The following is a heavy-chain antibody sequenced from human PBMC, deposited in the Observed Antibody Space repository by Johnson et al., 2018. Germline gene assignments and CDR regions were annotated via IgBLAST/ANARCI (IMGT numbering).Heavy chain of an antibody. D-gene: IGHD3-3*01. CDR2: FYQGGGT. CDR1: GGYISSSHW. CDR3: ARNGDFCMDV. Sequence: QVQLQESGPGLVKPSGTLSLICAVSGGYISSSHWWSWFRQPPGKGLEWIGEFYQGGGTTSHPSLKSRVTMSVDKSKTHFSLELRSVTAADTAVYFFARNGDFCMDVWGKGATVTVSS. J-gene: IGHJ6*04. V-gene: IGHV4-4*02.